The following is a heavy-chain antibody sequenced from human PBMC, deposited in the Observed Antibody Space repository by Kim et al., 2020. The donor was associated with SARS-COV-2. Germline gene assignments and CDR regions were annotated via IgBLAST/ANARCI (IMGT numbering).Heavy chain of an antibody. CDR1: GYRFRSYD. CDR3: TRVFSEYQFLFFSYYYYMDV. Sequence: ASVKVSCKTSGYRFRSYDIGWVRQAAGQGLEWMGWMSPNTGNTDYAPKFQGRVTFTNNISISTAYMELSGLQSDDTAVYYCTRVFSEYQFLFFSYYYYMDVWGKGTVVTVS. CDR2: MSPNTGNT. D-gene: IGHD2-2*01. V-gene: IGHV1-8*01. J-gene: IGHJ6*03.